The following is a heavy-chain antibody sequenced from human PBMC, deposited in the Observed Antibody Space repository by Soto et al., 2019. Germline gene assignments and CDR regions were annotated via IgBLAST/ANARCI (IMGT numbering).Heavy chain of an antibody. J-gene: IGHJ4*02. CDR3: AKDGGRGGLPAN. CDR2: ISYDGSNN. V-gene: IGHV3-30*18. CDR1: GFTFSSYG. D-gene: IGHD3-10*01. Sequence: QVQLVESGGGVVQPGRSLRLSCAASGFTFSSYGMHCVRQAPGKGLEWVAVISYDGSNNYYADSVKGRFTISRDNSKNTLYLQMTSLRAEDKAVYYCAKDGGRGGLPANWGQGTLVTVSS.